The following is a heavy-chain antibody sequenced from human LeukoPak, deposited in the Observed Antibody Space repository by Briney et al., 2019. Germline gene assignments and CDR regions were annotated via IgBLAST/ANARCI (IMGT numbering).Heavy chain of an antibody. CDR2: IYYSGST. V-gene: IGHV4-39*07. CDR3: ARGMATIALDY. J-gene: IGHJ4*02. Sequence: SETLSLTCTVSGGSISSSSYYWGWIRQPPGKGLEWIGSIYYSGSTYDNPSLKSRVTISVDTSKNQFSLKLSSVTAADTAVYYCARGMATIALDYWGQGTLVTVSS. CDR1: GGSISSSSYY. D-gene: IGHD5-24*01.